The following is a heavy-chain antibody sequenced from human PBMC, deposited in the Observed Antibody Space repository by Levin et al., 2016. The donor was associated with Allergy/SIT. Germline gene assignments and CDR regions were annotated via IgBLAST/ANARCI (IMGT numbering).Heavy chain of an antibody. Sequence: WVRQAPGQGLEWMGWMNPNSGNTGYAQKFQGRVTMTRNTSISTAYMELSSLRSEDTAVYYCARAEGSSSALDYWGQGTLVTVSS. J-gene: IGHJ4*02. CDR3: ARAEGSSSALDY. V-gene: IGHV1-8*01. D-gene: IGHD6-6*01. CDR2: MNPNSGNT.